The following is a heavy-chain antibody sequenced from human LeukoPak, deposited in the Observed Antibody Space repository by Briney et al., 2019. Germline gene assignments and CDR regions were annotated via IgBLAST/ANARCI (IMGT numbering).Heavy chain of an antibody. Sequence: ASVKVSSKPSLYTFTGYSIQTVPDTPGQGVEGMGWINPNSGGTDYAQKLPGSATMTRDTYISTAYMELSRLRYDDTAVYYCACDRAWSEYSFDYWGQGRLVSVSS. CDR2: INPNSGGT. CDR1: LYTFTGYS. J-gene: IGHJ4*02. V-gene: IGHV1-2*02. D-gene: IGHD2-21*01. CDR3: ACDRAWSEYSFDY.